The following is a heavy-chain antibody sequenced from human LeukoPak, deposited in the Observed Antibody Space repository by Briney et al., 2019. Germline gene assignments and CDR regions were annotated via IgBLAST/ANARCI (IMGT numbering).Heavy chain of an antibody. CDR1: GGSISSGDYY. CDR3: ARSEIYYYGSGSYWYFDY. D-gene: IGHD3-10*01. J-gene: IGHJ4*02. V-gene: IGHV4-30-4*01. CDR2: IYYSGST. Sequence: PSQTLSLTCTVSGGSISSGDYYWSWIRQPPGKGLEWIGYIYYSGSTYYNPSLKSRVTISVDTSKNQFSLKLSSVTAADTAVYYCARSEIYYYGSGSYWYFDYWGQGTLVTVSS.